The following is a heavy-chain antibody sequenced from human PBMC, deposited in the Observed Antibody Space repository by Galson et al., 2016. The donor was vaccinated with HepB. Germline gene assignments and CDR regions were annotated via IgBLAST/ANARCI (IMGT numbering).Heavy chain of an antibody. J-gene: IGHJ4*02. Sequence: SLRLSCAGSGFNVSRNYLTWVRQAPGKGLEWVSLIYSGGDTYYADSVKGRFTISRDNVKNSLYLQMNSLRDEDTAVYYCVRDHNWGFDFWGQGTLVTVSS. CDR3: VRDHNWGFDF. CDR2: IYSGGDT. CDR1: GFNVSRNY. V-gene: IGHV3-53*01. D-gene: IGHD7-27*01.